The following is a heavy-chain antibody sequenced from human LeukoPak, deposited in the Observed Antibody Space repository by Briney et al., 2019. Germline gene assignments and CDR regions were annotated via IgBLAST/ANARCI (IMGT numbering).Heavy chain of an antibody. CDR1: GFTFSSYS. CDR2: ISSSSSYI. D-gene: IGHD6-13*01. CDR3: ARDQALIAAAGDQIYYYYGMDV. V-gene: IGHV3-21*01. J-gene: IGHJ6*02. Sequence: GGSLRLSCAASGFTFSSYSMNWVRQAPGKGLEWVSSISSSSSYIYYADSVKGRFTISRDNAKSSLYLQMNSLRAEDTAVYYCARDQALIAAAGDQIYYYYGMDVWGQGTTVTVSS.